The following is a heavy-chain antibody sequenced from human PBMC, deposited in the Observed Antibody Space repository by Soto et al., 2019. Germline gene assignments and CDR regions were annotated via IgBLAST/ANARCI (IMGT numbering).Heavy chain of an antibody. V-gene: IGHV4-39*01. D-gene: IGHD2-21*01. CDR1: GGSISSSSYY. CDR2: IYYSGST. CDR3: ARHSYCGGDCYWFYYYYYMDV. Sequence: SQTLSLTCTVSGGSISSSSYYWGWIRQPPGKGLEWIGSIYYSGSTYYNPSLKSRVTISVDTSKNQFSLKLSSVTAADTAVYYCARHSYCGGDCYWFYYYYYMDVWGKGTTVTVSS. J-gene: IGHJ6*03.